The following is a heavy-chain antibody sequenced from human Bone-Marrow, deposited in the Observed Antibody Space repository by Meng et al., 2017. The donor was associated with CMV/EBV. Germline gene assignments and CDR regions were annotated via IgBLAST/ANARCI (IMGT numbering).Heavy chain of an antibody. D-gene: IGHD6-13*01. Sequence: GESLKISCAASGFTFNNHWMHWVRQAPGKGLVWVSRINTDGNSLSHADSVKGRFTISRDNAKNTVYLQMNSLRAEDTAVYYCARDAGDHYYYYYGMDVWGQGTTVTVSS. V-gene: IGHV3-74*01. CDR1: GFTFNNHW. J-gene: IGHJ6*02. CDR2: INTDGNSL. CDR3: ARDAGDHYYYYYGMDV.